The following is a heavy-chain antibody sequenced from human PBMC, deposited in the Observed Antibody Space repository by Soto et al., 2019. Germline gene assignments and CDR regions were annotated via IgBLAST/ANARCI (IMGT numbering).Heavy chain of an antibody. CDR3: ARVDSSGWSSDY. CDR2: IFYTGST. J-gene: IGHJ4*02. Sequence: PSETLSLTCTASGGSISGHYWIWIRQSPGKGLEWIGYIFYTGSTNYNPTLKSRVTLSAGTSKNQFSLRLTSVTAADTAVYYCARVDSSGWSSDYWGQGTLVTVSS. D-gene: IGHD6-19*01. CDR1: GGSISGHY. V-gene: IGHV4-59*11.